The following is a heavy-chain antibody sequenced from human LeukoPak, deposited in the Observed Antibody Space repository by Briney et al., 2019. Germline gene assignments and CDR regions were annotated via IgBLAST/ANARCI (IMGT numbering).Heavy chain of an antibody. J-gene: IGHJ4*02. Sequence: PSETLSLTCAVYGGSFSGYYWSWIRQPPGKGLEWIGEINHSGSTNYNPSLKSRVTISVDTSKNQFSLKLSSVTAADTAVYYCARGVRYSSSWPQLAVYYFDYWGQGTLVTVSS. CDR1: GGSFSGYY. CDR2: INHSGST. V-gene: IGHV4-34*01. D-gene: IGHD6-13*01. CDR3: ARGVRYSSSWPQLAVYYFDY.